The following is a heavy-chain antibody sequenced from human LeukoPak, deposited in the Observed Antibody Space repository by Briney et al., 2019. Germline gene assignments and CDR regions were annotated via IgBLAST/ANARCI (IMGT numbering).Heavy chain of an antibody. CDR2: ISSSSSYI. CDR1: GLTFSSYS. V-gene: IGHV3-21*01. J-gene: IGHJ3*02. Sequence: GGSLRLSCAASGLTFSSYSMNWVRQAPGKGLEWVSSISSSSSYIYYADSVKGRFTISRDNAKNSLYLQMNSLRAEDTAVYFCAREISYGDYPSGDAFDNWGQGTMVTVSS. CDR3: AREISYGDYPSGDAFDN. D-gene: IGHD4-17*01.